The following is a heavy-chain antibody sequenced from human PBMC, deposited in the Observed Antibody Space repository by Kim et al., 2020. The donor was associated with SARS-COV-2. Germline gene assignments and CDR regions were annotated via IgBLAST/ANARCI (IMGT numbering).Heavy chain of an antibody. CDR1: GFAFNSYW. D-gene: IGHD3-22*01. CDR3: ARAPPYHYDSGGFYNNWFDP. V-gene: IGHV3-74*01. CDR2: INNDGSTT. J-gene: IGHJ5*02. Sequence: GGSLRLSCAASGFAFNSYWMHWVRQVPGKGLVWVSRINNDGSTTGYADSVKGRFTISRDNAKNTLYLQMNSLRAEDTAVYYCARAPPYHYDSGGFYNNWFDPWGQGTLVTVSS.